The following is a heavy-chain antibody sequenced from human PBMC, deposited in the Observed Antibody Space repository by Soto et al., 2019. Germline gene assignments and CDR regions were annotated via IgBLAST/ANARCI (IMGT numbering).Heavy chain of an antibody. D-gene: IGHD1-26*01. V-gene: IGHV3-23*01. CDR2: ISGSGGST. CDR1: GFTFSSYA. J-gene: IGHJ6*02. CDR3: AKSSPAAHPADGNGMDV. Sequence: GGSLRLSCAASGFTFSSYAMSWVRQAPGKGLEWVSAISGSGGSTYYADSVKGRFTISRDNSKNTLYLQMNSLRAEGTAVYYCAKSSPAAHPADGNGMDVWGQGTTVTVSS.